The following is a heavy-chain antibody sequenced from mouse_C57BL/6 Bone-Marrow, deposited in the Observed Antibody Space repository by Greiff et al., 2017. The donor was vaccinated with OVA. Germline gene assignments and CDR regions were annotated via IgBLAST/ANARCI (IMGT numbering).Heavy chain of an antibody. D-gene: IGHD2-3*01. CDR3: ASNYDGYYWFAY. J-gene: IGHJ3*01. V-gene: IGHV1-50*01. CDR1: GYTFTSYW. Sequence: VQLQQSGAELVKPGASVKLSCKASGYTFTSYWMQWVKQRPGQGLEWIGEIDPSDSYTNYNQKFKGKATLTVDTSSSTAYMQLSSLTSEDSAVYYCASNYDGYYWFAYWGQGTLVTVSA. CDR2: IDPSDSYT.